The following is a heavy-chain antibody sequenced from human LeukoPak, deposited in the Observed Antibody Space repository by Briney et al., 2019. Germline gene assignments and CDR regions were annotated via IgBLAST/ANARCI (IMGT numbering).Heavy chain of an antibody. V-gene: IGHV4-39*01. CDR2: IYHSWNT. J-gene: IGHJ6*02. CDR1: GDSISSSNYF. Sequence: SETLSITCTVSGDSISSSNYFGGWIRQPPGKGLEWVGNIYHSWNTFYNPSLKSRVTISADTSKNQFSLKLTFVTVADTAVYYCARQLYSSATVWGQGTTVIVSS. CDR3: ARQLYSSATV. D-gene: IGHD6-25*01.